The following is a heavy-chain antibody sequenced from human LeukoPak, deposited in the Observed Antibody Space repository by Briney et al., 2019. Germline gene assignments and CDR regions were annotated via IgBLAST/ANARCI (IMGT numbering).Heavy chain of an antibody. D-gene: IGHD3-10*01. Sequence: SETLSLTCAVYGGSFSVNYWSWIRQPPGKGLDWIGEVNHSGSTSYNPSLKSRVTISVDTSKNQFSLKLSSVTAADTAVYYCARLYGSGSYYRHWGQGALVTVSS. J-gene: IGHJ4*02. CDR2: VNHSGST. V-gene: IGHV4-34*01. CDR1: GGSFSVNY. CDR3: ARLYGSGSYYRH.